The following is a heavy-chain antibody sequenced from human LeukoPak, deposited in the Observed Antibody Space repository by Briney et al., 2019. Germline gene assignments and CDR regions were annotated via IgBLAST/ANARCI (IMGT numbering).Heavy chain of an antibody. Sequence: PGGSLRLSCAASGFTFSKHGMNWVRQAPGKGLEWVSGTSPSGDITYYADSVKGRFTISRDNSKNTLYLEVISLTAEDTAVYYCAKDDAWLRFGEWSQGTLVTVSS. V-gene: IGHV3-23*01. D-gene: IGHD3-10*01. CDR2: TSPSGDIT. CDR3: AKDDAWLRFGE. J-gene: IGHJ4*02. CDR1: GFTFSKHG.